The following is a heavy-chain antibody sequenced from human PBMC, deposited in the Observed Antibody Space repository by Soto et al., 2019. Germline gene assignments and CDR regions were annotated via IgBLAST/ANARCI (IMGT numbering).Heavy chain of an antibody. CDR3: ARWYDSSGYYLPYYYYYYGMDV. J-gene: IGHJ6*02. D-gene: IGHD3-22*01. CDR1: GFTFSSYS. CDR2: ISSSSSYI. Sequence: RRLSCAASGFTFSSYSMNWVRQAPGKGLEWVSSISSSSSYIYYADSVKGRFTISRDNAKNSLYLQMNSLRAEDTAVYYCARWYDSSGYYLPYYYYYYGMDVWGQGTTVTVSS. V-gene: IGHV3-21*01.